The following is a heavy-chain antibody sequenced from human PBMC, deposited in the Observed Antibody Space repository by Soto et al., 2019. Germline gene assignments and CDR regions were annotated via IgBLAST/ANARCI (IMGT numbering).Heavy chain of an antibody. V-gene: IGHV3-23*01. J-gene: IGHJ5*02. D-gene: IGHD1-26*01. CDR2: ISGSGFKK. CDR1: GVIFDNFG. CDR3: AKNQGVELVPLATVDWFDP. Sequence: GGSLRLSCASSGVIFDNFGMSWVRQAPGKGLEWISSISGSGFKKYYADSVKGRFTISRDNSKSTVYLELNNLSAEDTAVYHCAKNQGVELVPLATVDWFDPWGQGSVVTSPQ.